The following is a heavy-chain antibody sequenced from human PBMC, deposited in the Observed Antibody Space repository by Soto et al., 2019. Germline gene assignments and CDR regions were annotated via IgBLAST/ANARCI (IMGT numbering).Heavy chain of an antibody. Sequence: SETLSLTCTVSGASIRGYYWSWIRQSPGKGPEWIGYIYYSGSTKYNPSLKSRVTISVDTSKNQFSLKLSSVTAADTAVYYCAKDVREWLVPGFDYWGQGTLVTVSS. J-gene: IGHJ4*02. D-gene: IGHD6-19*01. CDR3: AKDVREWLVPGFDY. CDR2: IYYSGST. CDR1: GASIRGYY. V-gene: IGHV4-59*12.